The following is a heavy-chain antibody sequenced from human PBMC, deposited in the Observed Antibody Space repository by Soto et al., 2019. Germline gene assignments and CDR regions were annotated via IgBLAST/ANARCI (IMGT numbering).Heavy chain of an antibody. CDR1: GYTFTSYG. J-gene: IGHJ3*02. V-gene: IGHV1-18*01. CDR3: ASREGSGSYYPYDAFDI. CDR2: ISAYNGNT. Sequence: ASVKVSCKASGYTFTSYGISWVRQAPGQGLEWMGWISAYNGNTNYAQKLQGRVTMTTDTSTSTAYMELRSLRSDDTAVYYCASREGSGSYYPYDAFDIWGQGTMVTVSS. D-gene: IGHD3-10*01.